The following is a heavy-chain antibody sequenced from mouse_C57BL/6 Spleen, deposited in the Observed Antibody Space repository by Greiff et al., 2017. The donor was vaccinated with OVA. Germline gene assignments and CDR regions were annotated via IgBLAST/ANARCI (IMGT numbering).Heavy chain of an antibody. J-gene: IGHJ3*01. V-gene: IGHV5-17*01. Sequence: EVKLVESGGGLVKPGGSLKLSCAASGFSFSDYGMHWVRQAPEKGLEWVAYISSGRSTIYYADTVKGRFTISRDNAKNTLVLQMTSLRSEDTAMYYGARPYGNYVNWFAYWGQGTLVTVSA. CDR3: ARPYGNYVNWFAY. D-gene: IGHD2-1*01. CDR1: GFSFSDYG. CDR2: ISSGRSTI.